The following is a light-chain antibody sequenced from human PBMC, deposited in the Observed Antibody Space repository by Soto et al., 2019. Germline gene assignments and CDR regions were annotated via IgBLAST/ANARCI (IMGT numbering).Light chain of an antibody. J-gene: IGLJ1*01. Sequence: QSALTQPPSASGSPGQSVTISCSGTSSDVGGFNYVSWYQQHPGRAPKVLIYDNNNRPSGVPGRFSGSKSGTSASLAITGLQAEDEADYYCQSYDYSLSAHYVFGAGTKVTVL. CDR3: QSYDYSLSAHYV. CDR1: SSDVGGFNY. V-gene: IGLV2-8*01. CDR2: DNN.